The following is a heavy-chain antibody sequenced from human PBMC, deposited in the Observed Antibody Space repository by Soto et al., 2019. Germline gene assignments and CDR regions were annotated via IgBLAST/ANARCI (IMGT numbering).Heavy chain of an antibody. V-gene: IGHV1-69*13. J-gene: IGHJ4*02. CDR3: ARALEMATIRSLGY. CDR2: IIPIFGTA. Sequence: ASVKVSCKASGGTFSSYAISWVRQAPGQGLEWMGGIIPIFGTANYAQKFQGRVTSTADESTSTAYMELSSLRSEDTAVYYCARALEMATIRSLGYWGQGTLVTVSS. D-gene: IGHD5-12*01. CDR1: GGTFSSYA.